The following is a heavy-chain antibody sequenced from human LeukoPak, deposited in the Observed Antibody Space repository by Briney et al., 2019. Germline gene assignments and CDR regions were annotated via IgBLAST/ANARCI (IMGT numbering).Heavy chain of an antibody. V-gene: IGHV1-2*06. D-gene: IGHD3-22*01. CDR1: GYTFTGYF. CDR2: INPKTGGT. Sequence: ASVKVSCKASGYTFTGYFMNWVRQAPGQGPEWMGRINPKTGGTNYAQKFQGRVTMTRDTSISTAYMELSRLRSDDTAVYYCAREYDSSGYYYYYYYMDVWGKGTTVTVSS. CDR3: AREYDSSGYYYYYYYMDV. J-gene: IGHJ6*03.